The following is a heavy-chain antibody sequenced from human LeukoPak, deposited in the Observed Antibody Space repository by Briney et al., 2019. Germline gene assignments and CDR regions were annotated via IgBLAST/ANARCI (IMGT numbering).Heavy chain of an antibody. Sequence: PGGSLRLSCAASGFTFTSYAMSWVRQAPGEGLDWVSVISGGAGSTYYADSVKGRFTISRDNSKNTLYLQMNSLRAEDTAVYYCAKDKYNFWSGSNYYYMDVWGKGTTVTVSS. CDR2: ISGGAGST. J-gene: IGHJ6*03. CDR1: GFTFTSYA. CDR3: AKDKYNFWSGSNYYYMDV. D-gene: IGHD3-3*01. V-gene: IGHV3-23*01.